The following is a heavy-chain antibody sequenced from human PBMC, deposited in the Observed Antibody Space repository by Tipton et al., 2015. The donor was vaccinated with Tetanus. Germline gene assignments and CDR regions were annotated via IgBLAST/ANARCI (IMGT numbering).Heavy chain of an antibody. D-gene: IGHD2-2*01. CDR3: ARGSDIVVVPGVTRADWFDP. J-gene: IGHJ5*02. CDR1: GGSMSNNY. Sequence: LRLSCTVSGGSMSNNYWSWIRQPPGKGLEWIAYIFHSGSTNYSPSLKSRVAISMDTSKNQISLKLSSVTAADTAMYYCARGSDIVVVPGVTRADWFDPWGQGTLVTVSS. CDR2: IFHSGST. V-gene: IGHV4-59*01.